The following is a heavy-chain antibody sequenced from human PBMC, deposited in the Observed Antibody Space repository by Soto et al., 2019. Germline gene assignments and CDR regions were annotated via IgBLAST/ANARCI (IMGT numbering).Heavy chain of an antibody. CDR1: EFTFSNYA. J-gene: IGHJ4*02. V-gene: IGHV3-23*01. Sequence: PGGSLRLSCAASEFTFSNYAMSWVRQAPGKGLEWVSAISYGGGTTYYADSVKGRFTISRDNSKNTLYLQMNSLRAEDTAVYYCAKNPGYYYDSTGYHFDYWGQGTRVNVSS. CDR2: ISYGGGTT. CDR3: AKNPGYYYDSTGYHFDY. D-gene: IGHD3-22*01.